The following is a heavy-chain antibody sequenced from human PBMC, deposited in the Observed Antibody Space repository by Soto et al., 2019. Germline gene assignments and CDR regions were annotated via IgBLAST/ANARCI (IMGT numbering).Heavy chain of an antibody. V-gene: IGHV4-34*01. J-gene: IGHJ3*02. CDR3: ASPIVVVPAAIGRNAFDI. CDR1: GASFSGYY. Sequence: SETLSLTCAVYGASFSGYYWSWIRQPPGKGLEWIGEINHSGSTNYNPSLKSRVTISVDTSKNQFSLKLSSVTAADTAVYYCASPIVVVPAAIGRNAFDIWGQGTMVPVS. D-gene: IGHD2-2*01. CDR2: INHSGST.